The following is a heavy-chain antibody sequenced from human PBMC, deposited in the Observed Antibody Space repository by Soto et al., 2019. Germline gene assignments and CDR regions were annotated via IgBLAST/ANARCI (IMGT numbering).Heavy chain of an antibody. J-gene: IGHJ6*02. CDR3: ARDNVVVPAVMAPYYYYYGMDV. Sequence: GGSLRLSCAASGFTFSSYEMNWVRQAPGKGLEWVSYISSSGSTIYYADSVKGRFTISRDNAKNSLYLQMNSLRAEDTAVYYCARDNVVVPAVMAPYYYYYGMDVWGQGTTVTVSS. CDR2: ISSSGSTI. CDR1: GFTFSSYE. D-gene: IGHD2-2*01. V-gene: IGHV3-48*03.